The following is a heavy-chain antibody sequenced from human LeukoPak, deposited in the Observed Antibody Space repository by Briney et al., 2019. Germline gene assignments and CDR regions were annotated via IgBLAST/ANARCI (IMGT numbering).Heavy chain of an antibody. V-gene: IGHV4-39*01. CDR2: IYYSGST. CDR1: GFSISSSSYY. CDR3: ARQLGYCSSTSCYADKVDY. J-gene: IGHJ4*02. D-gene: IGHD2-2*01. Sequence: SETLSLTCTVSGFSISSSSYYWGWIRPPPGKGLEWIGSIYYSGSTYYNPSLKSRVTISVDTSKNQFSLKLSSVTAADTAVYYCARQLGYCSSTSCYADKVDYWGQGTLVTVSS.